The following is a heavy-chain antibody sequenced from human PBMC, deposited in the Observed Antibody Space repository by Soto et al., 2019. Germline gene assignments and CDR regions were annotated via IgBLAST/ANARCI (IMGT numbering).Heavy chain of an antibody. D-gene: IGHD2-2*01. Sequence: ASVKVSCKASGGTFSSYAISWVRQAPGQGLEWMGGIIPIFGTANYAQKFQGRVTITADKSTSTAYMELSSLRSEDTAVYYCARDQVVPAAFYYYYGMDVWGQGTTVTVSS. J-gene: IGHJ6*02. V-gene: IGHV1-69*06. CDR3: ARDQVVPAAFYYYYGMDV. CDR2: IIPIFGTA. CDR1: GGTFSSYA.